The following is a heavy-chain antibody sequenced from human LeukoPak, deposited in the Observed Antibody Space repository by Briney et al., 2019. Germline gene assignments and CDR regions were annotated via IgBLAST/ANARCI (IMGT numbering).Heavy chain of an antibody. CDR3: AKYYSSSWHLFDY. CDR1: GFTFSSYA. V-gene: IGHV3-23*01. D-gene: IGHD6-13*01. J-gene: IGHJ4*02. Sequence: GGSLRLSCAASGFTFSSYAMSWVRQAPGKGLEWVSAISGSGGSTYYAHSVKGWFTTSRDNSKNTLYLQMNSLRAEDTAVYYCAKYYSSSWHLFDYWGQGTLVTVSS. CDR2: ISGSGGST.